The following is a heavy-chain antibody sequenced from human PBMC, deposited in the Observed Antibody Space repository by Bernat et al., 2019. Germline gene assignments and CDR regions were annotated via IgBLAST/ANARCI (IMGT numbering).Heavy chain of an antibody. CDR3: ARDRARSSRWFSGLDY. CDR2: IYSGGST. V-gene: IGHV3-53*02. Sequence: EVQLVETGGGLIQPGGSLRLSCAASGFTVSSNYMSWVRQAPGKGLEWVSVIYSGGSTYYADSVKGRFTISRDNAKNSLYLQMNSLRGEDTAVYYCARDRARSSRWFSGLDYWGQGTLVTVSS. CDR1: GFTVSSNY. J-gene: IGHJ4*02. D-gene: IGHD6-13*01.